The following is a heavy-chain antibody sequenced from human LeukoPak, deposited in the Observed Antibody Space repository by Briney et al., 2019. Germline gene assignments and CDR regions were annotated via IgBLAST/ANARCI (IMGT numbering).Heavy chain of an antibody. CDR1: GSTVTDIS. V-gene: IGHV1-24*01. CDR3: TTGYAA. D-gene: IGHD3-16*01. Sequence: GSVKVSCKVSGSTVTDISMNWVRQDPGKGLEWMGGFDPEDGETTYAQKFEGRVTMTEDTSTDTAYMELNSLTSADTAVYYCTTGYAAWGQGTLVSV. J-gene: IGHJ5*02. CDR2: FDPEDGET.